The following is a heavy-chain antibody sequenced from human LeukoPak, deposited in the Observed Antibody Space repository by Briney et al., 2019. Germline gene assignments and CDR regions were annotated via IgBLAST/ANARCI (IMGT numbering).Heavy chain of an antibody. D-gene: IGHD6-19*01. CDR2: INPTGGST. CDR3: ARERGIAVAGPLLDAFDI. V-gene: IGHV1-46*01. J-gene: IGHJ3*02. Sequence: ASVKVSCKASGYTFTSYYMHWVRQAPGQGLEWMGLINPTGGSTGYAQKFQGRVTMTTDTSTSTAYMELRSLRSDDTAVYYCARERGIAVAGPLLDAFDIWGQGTMVTVSS. CDR1: GYTFTSYY.